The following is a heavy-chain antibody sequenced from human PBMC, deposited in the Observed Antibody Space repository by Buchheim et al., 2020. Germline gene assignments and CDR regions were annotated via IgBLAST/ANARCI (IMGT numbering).Heavy chain of an antibody. CDR2: ISGSGGST. CDR3: AKGSDLWFGELLPRYYYYGMDV. Sequence: EVQLLESGGGLVQPGGSLRLSCAASGFTFSSYAMSWVRQAPGKGLEWVSAISGSGGSTYYADSVKGRFTISRDHSKNTLYLQMNSLRAEDTAVYYCAKGSDLWFGELLPRYYYYGMDVWGQGTT. V-gene: IGHV3-23*01. J-gene: IGHJ6*02. CDR1: GFTFSSYA. D-gene: IGHD3-10*01.